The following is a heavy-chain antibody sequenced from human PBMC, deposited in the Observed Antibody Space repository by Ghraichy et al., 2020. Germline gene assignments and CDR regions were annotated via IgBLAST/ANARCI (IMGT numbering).Heavy chain of an antibody. V-gene: IGHV4-39*01. CDR1: GGSISSSSYY. Sequence: SETLSLTCTVSGGSISSSSYYRGWIRQPPGKGLEWIGSIYYSGSTYYNPSLKSRVTISVDTSKNQFSLKLSSVTAADTAVYYCARLYPHFHSYDFWSGYYSGFDPWGQGTLVTVST. J-gene: IGHJ5*02. CDR2: IYYSGST. D-gene: IGHD3-3*01. CDR3: ARLYPHFHSYDFWSGYYSGFDP.